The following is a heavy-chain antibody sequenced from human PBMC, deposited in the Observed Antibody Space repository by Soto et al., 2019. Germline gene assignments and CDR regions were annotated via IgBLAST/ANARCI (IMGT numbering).Heavy chain of an antibody. CDR2: FSDSGST. D-gene: IGHD3-3*01. CDR1: GGSISSYY. CDR3: ARQMDYDFWSGYLTGGGMDV. V-gene: IGHV4-59*08. J-gene: IGHJ6*02. Sequence: SETLSLTCTVSGGSISSYYWSWIRQPPEKGLEWIGYFSDSGSTNYNPPLKSRVTISVDTSKNQFSLKLSSVTAADTAVYYCARQMDYDFWSGYLTGGGMDVWGQGTTVTVSS.